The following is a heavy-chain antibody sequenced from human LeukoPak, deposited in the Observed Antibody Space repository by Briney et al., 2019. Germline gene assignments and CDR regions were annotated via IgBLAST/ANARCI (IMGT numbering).Heavy chain of an antibody. CDR2: IYHSGST. CDR3: ARHVYHPLTTVWAFDI. CDR1: GYSISSGYY. D-gene: IGHD4-17*01. J-gene: IGHJ3*02. V-gene: IGHV4-38-2*01. Sequence: SETLSLTCAVSGYSISSGYYWGWIRQPPGKGLEWIGSIYHSGSTYYNPSLKSRVTISVDTSKNQFSLKLSSVTAADTAVYYCARHVYHPLTTVWAFDIWGQGTMVTVSS.